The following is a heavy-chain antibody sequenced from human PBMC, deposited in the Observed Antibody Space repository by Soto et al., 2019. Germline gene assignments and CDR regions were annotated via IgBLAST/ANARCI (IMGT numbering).Heavy chain of an antibody. D-gene: IGHD1-7*01. J-gene: IGHJ6*02. CDR2: IWYDGSNK. V-gene: IGHV3-33*01. CDR3: ARDSVPGNWNYSHYYYGMDV. CDR1: GFTFSSYG. Sequence: PGGSLRLSCAASGFTFSSYGMHWVRQAPGKGLEWVAVIWYDGSNKYYADSVKGRFTISRDNSKNTLYLQMNSLRAEDTAVYYCARDSVPGNWNYSHYYYGMDVWGQWTSVTVSS.